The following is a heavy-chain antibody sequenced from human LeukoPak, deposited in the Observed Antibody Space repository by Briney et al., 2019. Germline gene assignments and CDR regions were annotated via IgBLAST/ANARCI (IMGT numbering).Heavy chain of an antibody. J-gene: IGHJ4*02. CDR3: TRVKS. CDR2: IWYDGSNK. Sequence: GGSLRLSRAASGFTFSSYGMHWVRQAPGKGLEWVAVIWYDGSNKYYADSVKGRFTISRDDSKSIAYLQMNSLKTEDTAVYYCTRVKSWGQGTLVTVSS. V-gene: IGHV3-33*01. CDR1: GFTFSSYG.